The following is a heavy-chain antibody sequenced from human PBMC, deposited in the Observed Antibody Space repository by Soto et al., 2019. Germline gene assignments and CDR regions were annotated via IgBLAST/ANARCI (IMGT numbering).Heavy chain of an antibody. V-gene: IGHV4-34*01. CDR1: GGSFSGYY. Sequence: SETLSLTCAVYGGSFSGYYWSWIRQPPGKGLEWIGEINHSGSTNYNPSLKSRVTISVDTSKNQCSLKRSSVTAADTAVYYCARGSPGGDLAAAGNNLFDPWGQGTLVTVSS. CDR2: INHSGST. CDR3: ARGSPGGDLAAAGNNLFDP. J-gene: IGHJ5*02. D-gene: IGHD6-13*01.